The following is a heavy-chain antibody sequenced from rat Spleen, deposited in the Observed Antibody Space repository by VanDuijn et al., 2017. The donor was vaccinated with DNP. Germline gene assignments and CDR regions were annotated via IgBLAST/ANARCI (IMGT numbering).Heavy chain of an antibody. V-gene: IGHV5-31*01. Sequence: EVQLVESGGDLVQPGRSLKLSCVASGFTFNNYWMTWFRQVPGKGLEWVASISNSGDSTHYPDSVKGRFTISRDNAKNTLYLQMNSLRSEDTATYYCARENYGGFDYWGRGVMVTVSS. D-gene: IGHD1-11*01. CDR2: ISNSGDST. CDR3: ARENYGGFDY. J-gene: IGHJ2*01. CDR1: GFTFNNYW.